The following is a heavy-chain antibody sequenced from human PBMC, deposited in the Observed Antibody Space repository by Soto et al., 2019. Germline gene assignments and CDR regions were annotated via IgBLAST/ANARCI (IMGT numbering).Heavy chain of an antibody. D-gene: IGHD4-17*01. J-gene: IGHJ4*02. CDR3: ARGADDYGDRVDY. V-gene: IGHV3-53*02. CDR2: IYSGGAT. CDR1: GFTVSNNY. Sequence: EVQLVETGGGLIQPGGSLRLSCAASGFTVSNNYMSWVRQAPGKGLQWVSIIYSGGATYYVDSVKGRFTISRDISKNTLYLQMNSLRAGDTAVYYCARGADDYGDRVDYWGQGTLVTVSS.